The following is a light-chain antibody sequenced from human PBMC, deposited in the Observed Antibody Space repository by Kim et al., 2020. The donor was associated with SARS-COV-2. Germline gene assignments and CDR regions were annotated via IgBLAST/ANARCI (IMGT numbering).Light chain of an antibody. CDR3: HKYDSTPFT. CDR2: SAS. V-gene: IGKV1-27*01. CDR1: EDISNS. Sequence: ASVGDGVTITYRASEDISNSLAWYQQKPGKVPQLLICSASALQSGVPSRFSGSGSGTDFTLTISSLQPEDVATYYCHKYDSTPFTFGPGTKVDIK. J-gene: IGKJ3*01.